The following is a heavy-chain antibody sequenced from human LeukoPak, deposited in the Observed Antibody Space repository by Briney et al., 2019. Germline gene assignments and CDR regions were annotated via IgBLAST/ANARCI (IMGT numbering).Heavy chain of an antibody. CDR2: ISSSGTTI. CDR1: GFTFSDYY. D-gene: IGHD6-13*01. Sequence: GGSLRLSCAASGFTFSDYYMSWIRQAPGKGLEWISYISSSGTTIYYADSVKGRFTISRDNSKNTLYLQMNSLRAEDTAVYYCARGGGYSSSWYQDFDYWGQGTLVTVSS. J-gene: IGHJ4*02. CDR3: ARGGGYSSSWYQDFDY. V-gene: IGHV3-11*04.